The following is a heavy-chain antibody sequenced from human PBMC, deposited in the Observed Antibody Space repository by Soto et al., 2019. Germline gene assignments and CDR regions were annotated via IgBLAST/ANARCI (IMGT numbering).Heavy chain of an antibody. D-gene: IGHD2-21*02. CDR3: ASKAACGGDCYAFDS. J-gene: IGHJ4*02. Sequence: QVYLVQSGAEVKKPGSSVKISCKASGGIFSSNTINWVRQAAGQGLEWMGGIIPLFGTANYAEKFQGRVTITADKSTNTEYMELPSLRSGDTAVYYCASKAACGGDCYAFDSWGQGTLVTVSS. CDR2: IIPLFGTA. CDR1: GGIFSSNT. V-gene: IGHV1-69*06.